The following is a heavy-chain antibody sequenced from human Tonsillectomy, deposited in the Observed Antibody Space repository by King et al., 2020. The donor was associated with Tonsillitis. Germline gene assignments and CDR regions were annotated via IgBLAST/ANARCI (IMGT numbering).Heavy chain of an antibody. CDR2: IIPIFGTA. D-gene: IGHD3-3*01. Sequence: VQLVQSGAEVKKPGSSVKVSCEASGGTFSTYSINWVRQAPGQGLEWMGGIIPIFGTANYAQKFQDRVTITADKSTSTAYMELSSLRSEDTAVYYCARPTKYYAFWSGFPPFDYWGQGTLVTVSS. CDR1: GGTFSTYS. J-gene: IGHJ4*02. V-gene: IGHV1-69*06. CDR3: ARPTKYYAFWSGFPPFDY.